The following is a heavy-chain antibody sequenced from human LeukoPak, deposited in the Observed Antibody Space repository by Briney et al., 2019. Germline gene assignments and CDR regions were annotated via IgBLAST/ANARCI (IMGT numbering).Heavy chain of an antibody. CDR3: ARDAPGGDYDILPGY. CDR1: GYTFTGYY. CDR2: ISAYNGNT. J-gene: IGHJ4*02. Sequence: ASVKVSCKASGYTFTGYYMHWVRQAPGQGLEWMGWISAYNGNTNYAQKLQGRVTMTTATSTSTAYMELRSLRSDDTAVYYCARDAPGGDYDILPGYWGQGTLVTVSS. V-gene: IGHV1-18*04. D-gene: IGHD3-9*01.